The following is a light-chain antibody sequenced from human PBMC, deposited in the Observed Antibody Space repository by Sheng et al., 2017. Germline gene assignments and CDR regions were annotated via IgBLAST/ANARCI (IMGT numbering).Light chain of an antibody. J-gene: IGKJ2*01. CDR3: QQSYSTPPDT. CDR2: AAS. Sequence: DIQMTQSPSSLSASVGDRVTITCRASQSISSYLNWYQQKPGKAPKLLIYAASSLQSGVPSRFSGSGSGTDFTLTISSLQPEDFATYYCQQSYSTPPDTFGPGDQAGDQT. V-gene: IGKV1-39*01. CDR1: QSISSY.